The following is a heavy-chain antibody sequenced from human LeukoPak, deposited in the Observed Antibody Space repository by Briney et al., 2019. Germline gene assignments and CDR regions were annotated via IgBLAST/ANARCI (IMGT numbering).Heavy chain of an antibody. CDR2: INHSGST. V-gene: IGHV4-34*01. J-gene: IGHJ4*02. D-gene: IGHD2-8*01. CDR1: GGSFSGYY. Sequence: SETLSLTCAVYGGSFSGYYWSWIRQPPGKGLEWIGEINHSGSTNYNPSLKSRVTISVDTSKNQFSLKLSSVTAADTAVYYCARDIWDCTNAVCYRVLDYWGQGTLVTVSS. CDR3: ARDIWDCTNAVCYRVLDY.